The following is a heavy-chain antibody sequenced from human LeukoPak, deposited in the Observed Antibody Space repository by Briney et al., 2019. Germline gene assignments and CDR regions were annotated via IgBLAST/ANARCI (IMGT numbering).Heavy chain of an antibody. CDR2: VYYTGTT. Sequence: PSETLSLTCTVSGGSISSYYWSWIRQPPGKGLEWIGYVYYTGTTNSNPSLKSRVTISVDRSKNQFSLKLSSVTAADTAVYYCARDMSPFSYYYGSGSSGWFDPWGQGTLVTVSS. J-gene: IGHJ5*02. CDR1: GGSISSYY. D-gene: IGHD3-10*01. V-gene: IGHV4-59*01. CDR3: ARDMSPFSYYYGSGSSGWFDP.